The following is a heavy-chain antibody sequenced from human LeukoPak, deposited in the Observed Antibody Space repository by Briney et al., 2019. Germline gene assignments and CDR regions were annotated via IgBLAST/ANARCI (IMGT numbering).Heavy chain of an antibody. Sequence: PSETLSLTCTVSGGSISSGGYYWSWIRQHPGKGLEWIGYIYYSGSTYYNPSLKSRVTISVDTSKNQFSLKLSSVTAADTAVYYCARGGGYYYDSSGYLPLDYWDQGTLVTVSS. CDR3: ARGGGYYYDSSGYLPLDY. CDR1: GGSISSGGYY. D-gene: IGHD3-22*01. V-gene: IGHV4-31*03. J-gene: IGHJ4*02. CDR2: IYYSGST.